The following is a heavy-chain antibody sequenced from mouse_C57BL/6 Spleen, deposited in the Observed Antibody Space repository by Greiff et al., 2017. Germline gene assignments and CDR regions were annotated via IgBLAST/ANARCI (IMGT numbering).Heavy chain of an antibody. V-gene: IGHV1-58*01. CDR3: ARGVLYYYGSSPYWYYDV. CDR2: IYIGNGYT. J-gene: IGHJ1*03. Sequence: VQLQQSGAELVRPGSSVKMSCKTSGYTFTSYGINWVKQRPGQGLEWIGYIYIGNGYTEYNEKFKGKATLTSDTSSSTAYMQLSSLTSEDSAIYFCARGVLYYYGSSPYWYYDVWGTGTTVTVSS. D-gene: IGHD1-1*01. CDR1: GYTFTSYG.